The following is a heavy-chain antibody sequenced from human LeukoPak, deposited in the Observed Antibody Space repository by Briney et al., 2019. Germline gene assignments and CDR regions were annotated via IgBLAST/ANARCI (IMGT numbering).Heavy chain of an antibody. Sequence: SETLSLTCTVSGGSIRSYYWSWIPQPAGKGLEWIGRFSNTERTNYNPSLKGRVTMSVDTSKNQFSLKVSSVTAADTAVYYCAGDVGCSDYSCMAWLDPWGQGTLVTVSS. V-gene: IGHV4-4*07. CDR3: AGDVGCSDYSCMAWLDP. D-gene: IGHD3-22*01. J-gene: IGHJ5*02. CDR1: GGSIRSYY. CDR2: FSNTERT.